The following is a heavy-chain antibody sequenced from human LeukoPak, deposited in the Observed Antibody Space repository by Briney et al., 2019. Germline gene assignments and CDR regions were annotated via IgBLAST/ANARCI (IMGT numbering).Heavy chain of an antibody. CDR1: GGTFSSYA. V-gene: IGHV1-69*05. J-gene: IGHJ6*03. Sequence: SVKVSCKASGGTFSSYAISWVRQAPGQRLEWMGGIIPIFGTANYAQKFQGRVTITTDESTSTAYMELSSLRSEDTAVYYCARVDIVVVPAALDNYYYMDVWGKGTTVTVSS. D-gene: IGHD2-2*01. CDR2: IIPIFGTA. CDR3: ARVDIVVVPAALDNYYYMDV.